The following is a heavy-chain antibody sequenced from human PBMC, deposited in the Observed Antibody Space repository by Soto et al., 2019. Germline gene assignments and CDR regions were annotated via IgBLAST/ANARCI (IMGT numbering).Heavy chain of an antibody. V-gene: IGHV4-59*11. J-gene: IGHJ3*02. Sequence: SETLSVTCPVCGDCIGRQYWTWIRQPPGKGPECIGYTSYSGNTKYNPSLKSRDTISLDTSKNQFSLKLRSVTAADTAVYYCARRDWNDAFDIWGQGTMVT. CDR1: GDCIGRQY. CDR2: TSYSGNT. D-gene: IGHD1-1*01. CDR3: ARRDWNDAFDI.